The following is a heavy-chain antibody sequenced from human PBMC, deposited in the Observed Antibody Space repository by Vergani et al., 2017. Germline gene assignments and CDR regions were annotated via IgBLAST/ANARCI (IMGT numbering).Heavy chain of an antibody. CDR2: IHSSGTT. Sequence: QVQLHESGPGLVKPSQTLSLTCTVSGGSITSGSFYWSWIRQPAGKGLEWIGRIHSSGTTNDNPSLKSRVTLSVDTSKIQLYLRMSSVTAADTAVYYGGRDSWGYVCGSVEAWFDPWGQGTLVTVSS. CDR3: GRDSWGYVCGSVEAWFDP. V-gene: IGHV4-61*02. D-gene: IGHD3-16*01. CDR1: GGSITSGSFY. J-gene: IGHJ5*02.